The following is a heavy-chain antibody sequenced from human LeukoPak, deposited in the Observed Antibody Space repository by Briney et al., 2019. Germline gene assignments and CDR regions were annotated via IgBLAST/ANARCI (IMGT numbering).Heavy chain of an antibody. CDR1: GFTFSSYA. D-gene: IGHD3-22*01. CDR3: AKDWGDSSGYYYLKLDYFDY. CDR2: ISGSGGST. Sequence: PGASLRLSCAASGFTFSSYAMSWVRQAPGKGLEWVSAISGSGGSTYYADSVKGRFTISRDNSKNMLYLQMNSLRTEDTAVYYCAKDWGDSSGYYYLKLDYFDYWGQGTLVTVSS. J-gene: IGHJ4*02. V-gene: IGHV3-23*01.